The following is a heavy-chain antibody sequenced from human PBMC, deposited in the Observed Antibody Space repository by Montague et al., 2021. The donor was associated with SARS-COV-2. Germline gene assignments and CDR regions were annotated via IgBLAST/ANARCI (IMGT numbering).Heavy chain of an antibody. D-gene: IGHD5-18*01. V-gene: IGHV2-70*18. CDR2: IDWDDDK. J-gene: IGHJ4*02. CDR1: GGSISIYYW. CDR3: ARMPDQVWLDY. Sequence: TLSLTCTVSGGSISIYYWSWIRQPPGKALEWLAVIDWDDDKSYSTSLKTRLTISKDTSKNQVALTMTNVDPVDTATYYCARMPDQVWLDYWGQGILVTVSS.